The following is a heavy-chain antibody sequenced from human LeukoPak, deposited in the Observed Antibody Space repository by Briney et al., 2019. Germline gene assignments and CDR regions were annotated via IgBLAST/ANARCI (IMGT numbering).Heavy chain of an antibody. CDR1: GGSFSGYY. CDR2: INHSGST. CDR3: ARGRVGARVRAPYYFDY. J-gene: IGHJ4*02. Sequence: SETLSLTCAVYGGSFSGYYWSWLRQPPGKGLEWIGEINHSGSTNYNPSLKSRVTISVDTSKNQFSLKLSSVTAADTAVYYCARGRVGARVRAPYYFDYWGQGTLVTVSS. V-gene: IGHV4-34*01. D-gene: IGHD1-26*01.